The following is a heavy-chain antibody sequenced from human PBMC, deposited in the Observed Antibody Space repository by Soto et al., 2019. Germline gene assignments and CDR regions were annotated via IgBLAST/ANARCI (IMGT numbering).Heavy chain of an antibody. J-gene: IGHJ5*02. V-gene: IGHV1-18*04. Sequence: QVQLVQSGAEVKKPGASVKVSCKASGYNFMRYGFTWVRQAPGQGLEWLGWINVDNGETKYPQKSQGRVTMTTDTQTSTVDMEVRSLTSDAPAVYYCARWIRGGYSDWFDPWGHGALGSVSS. CDR1: GYNFMRYG. D-gene: IGHD1-1*01. CDR3: ARWIRGGYSDWFDP. CDR2: INVDNGET.